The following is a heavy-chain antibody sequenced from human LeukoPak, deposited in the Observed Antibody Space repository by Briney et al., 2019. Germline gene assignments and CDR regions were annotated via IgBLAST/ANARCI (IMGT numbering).Heavy chain of an antibody. D-gene: IGHD2-15*01. Sequence: PGGSLRLSCAASGFTFSSYSMTWVRQAPGKGLEWVSSISSDSSYIYYGESVKGRFTISRDNAKNSLYLQMNSLRAEDTAVYYCARGGARSRPANWWGQGTLVTVSS. CDR1: GFTFSSYS. CDR3: ARGGARSRPANW. J-gene: IGHJ4*02. V-gene: IGHV3-21*01. CDR2: ISSDSSYI.